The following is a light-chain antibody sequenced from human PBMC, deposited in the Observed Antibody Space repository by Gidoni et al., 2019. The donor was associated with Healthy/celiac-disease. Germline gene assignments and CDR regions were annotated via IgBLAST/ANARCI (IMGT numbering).Light chain of an antibody. Sequence: EIVLTQSPATLSLSPGERATLSCRASQSVSSYLAWYQQKPGQAPSLLIYDASNRATGIPARFSGSGSGTDFTLTISSLDPEDFAVYYCQQRSNWQITFGQGTRLEIK. CDR2: DAS. J-gene: IGKJ5*01. CDR3: QQRSNWQIT. CDR1: QSVSSY. V-gene: IGKV3-11*01.